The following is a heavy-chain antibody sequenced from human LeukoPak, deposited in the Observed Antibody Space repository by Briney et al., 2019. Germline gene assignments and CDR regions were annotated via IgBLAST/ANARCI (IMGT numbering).Heavy chain of an antibody. J-gene: IGHJ4*02. CDR3: ARVSDSYGPRLDY. D-gene: IGHD5-18*01. V-gene: IGHV3-30*04. Sequence: GGSLRLSCAASGFTFSSYAMHWVRQAPGKGLEWVAVISYDGSNKYYADSVEGRFTISRDNSKNTLYLQMNSLRAEDTAVYYCARVSDSYGPRLDYWGQGTLVTVSS. CDR1: GFTFSSYA. CDR2: ISYDGSNK.